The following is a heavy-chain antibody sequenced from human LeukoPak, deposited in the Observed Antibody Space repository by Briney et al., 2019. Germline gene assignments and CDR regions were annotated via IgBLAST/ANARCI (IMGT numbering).Heavy chain of an antibody. CDR2: INHSGST. D-gene: IGHD2-2*02. CDR1: GGSFSGYY. J-gene: IGHJ5*02. Sequence: PSETLSLTCAVYGGSFSGYYWSWIRQPPGKGLEWVGGINHSGSTNYNPSLKSRVTISVDTSKNQFSLKLSSVTAADTAVYYCARTEKVPGTAIPGRWVARRFDPWGQGTLVTVSS. CDR3: ARTEKVPGTAIPGRWVARRFDP. V-gene: IGHV4-34*01.